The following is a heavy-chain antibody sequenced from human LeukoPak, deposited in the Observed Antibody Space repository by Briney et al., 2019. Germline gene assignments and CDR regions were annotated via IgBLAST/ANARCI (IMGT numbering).Heavy chain of an antibody. CDR3: AKDSVPYYYGSGSYPDY. CDR2: ISSNGGST. D-gene: IGHD3-10*01. Sequence: GGSLRLSCSASGFTFSRYAMHWVRQAPGKGLEYVSAISSNGGSTYYADSVKGRFTISRDNSKNTLYLQMNSLTAEDTAVYYCAKDSVPYYYGSGSYPDYWGQGTLVTVSS. CDR1: GFTFSRYA. V-gene: IGHV3-64*04. J-gene: IGHJ4*02.